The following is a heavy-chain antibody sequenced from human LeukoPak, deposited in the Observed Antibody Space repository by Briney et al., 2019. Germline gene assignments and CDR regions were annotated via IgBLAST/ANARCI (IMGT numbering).Heavy chain of an antibody. CDR2: INPNSGGT. CDR1: GYTFTVYY. J-gene: IGHJ4*02. D-gene: IGHD1-26*01. Sequence: EASVKVSCKASGYTFTVYYMHWVRQAPGQGLEWMGWINPNSGGTNYAQKFQGRVTMTRDTSISTAYMELSRLRSDDTAVYYCARESGAFHGSYFDYWGQGTLVTVSS. CDR3: ARESGAFHGSYFDY. V-gene: IGHV1-2*02.